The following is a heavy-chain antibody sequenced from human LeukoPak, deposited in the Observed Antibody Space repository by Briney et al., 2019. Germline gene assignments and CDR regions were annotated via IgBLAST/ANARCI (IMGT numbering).Heavy chain of an antibody. CDR2: IYTSGST. D-gene: IGHD1-26*01. J-gene: IGHJ6*03. CDR1: GASISSGSYY. CDR3: ASAGATTGVTDYYYYYMDV. Sequence: MPSETLSLTCTVSGASISSGSYYWSWIRQPAGKGLEWIGRIYTSGSTNYNPSLKSRVTISVDTSKNQFSLKLSSVTAADTAVYYCASAGATTGVTDYYYYYMDVWGKGTTVTISS. V-gene: IGHV4-61*02.